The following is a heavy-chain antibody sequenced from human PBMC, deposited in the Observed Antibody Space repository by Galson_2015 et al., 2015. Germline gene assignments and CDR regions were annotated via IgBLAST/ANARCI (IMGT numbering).Heavy chain of an antibody. J-gene: IGHJ3*02. Sequence: SVKVSCKASGGTFSSYAISWVRQAPGQGLEWMGGIIPIFGTANYAQKFQGRVTITADESTSTAYMELSSLRSEDTAVYYCARGMGRFLEWDDAFDIWGQGTMVTVSS. V-gene: IGHV1-69*13. CDR3: ARGMGRFLEWDDAFDI. CDR2: IIPIFGTA. CDR1: GGTFSSYA. D-gene: IGHD3-3*01.